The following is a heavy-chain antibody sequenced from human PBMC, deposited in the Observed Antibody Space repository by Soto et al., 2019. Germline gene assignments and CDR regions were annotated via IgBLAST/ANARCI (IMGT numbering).Heavy chain of an antibody. Sequence: SVKVSCKASGGTFSSYAISWVRQAPGQGLEWMGGIIPIFGTANYAQKFQGRVTITADESTSTAYMELSSLRSEDTAVYYCASHIAVAAQRLYYYYYGMDVWGQGTTVTVSS. D-gene: IGHD6-19*01. J-gene: IGHJ6*02. CDR2: IIPIFGTA. V-gene: IGHV1-69*13. CDR3: ASHIAVAAQRLYYYYYGMDV. CDR1: GGTFSSYA.